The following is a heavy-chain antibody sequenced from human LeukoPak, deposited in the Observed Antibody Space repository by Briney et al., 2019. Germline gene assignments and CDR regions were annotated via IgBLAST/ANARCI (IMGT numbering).Heavy chain of an antibody. Sequence: GGSLRLSCAASGFTFSHFWMSWVRQAPGKGLEWVAYIKKTGSETYYVDSVKGRFTVTRDNTRNSLFLQMYSLRAEDTAVYFCAREDGYCSGGNCYSYFDSWGQGTLVTISS. V-gene: IGHV3-7*01. J-gene: IGHJ4*02. CDR1: GFTFSHFW. D-gene: IGHD2-15*01. CDR3: AREDGYCSGGNCYSYFDS. CDR2: IKKTGSET.